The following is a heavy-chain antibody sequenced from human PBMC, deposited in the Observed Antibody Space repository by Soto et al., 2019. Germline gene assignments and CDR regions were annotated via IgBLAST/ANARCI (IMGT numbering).Heavy chain of an antibody. J-gene: IGHJ4*02. D-gene: IGHD3-22*01. V-gene: IGHV2-26*01. CDR1: GFSLSNARMG. CDR3: ARLTYYYDSSGYYYAESFDY. CDR2: IFSNDEK. Sequence: QVTLKESGPVLVKPTETLTLTCTVSGFSLSNARMGVSWIRQPPGKALEWLAHIFSNDEKSYSTSLKSRLTISKDTSKSQVVLTMTNMDPVDTATYYCARLTYYYDSSGYYYAESFDYWGQGTLVTVSS.